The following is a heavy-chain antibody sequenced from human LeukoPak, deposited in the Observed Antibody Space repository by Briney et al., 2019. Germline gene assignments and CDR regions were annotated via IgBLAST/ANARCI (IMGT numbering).Heavy chain of an antibody. V-gene: IGHV3-74*01. D-gene: IGHD6-19*01. CDR2: LSSDGSST. Sequence: GGSLRLSCAASGFTFSNYRMRWVRQAPGKGLVWVSRLSSDGSSTNYADSVKGRFTISRDNAKNTLHLQMNSLRAEDTAVYYCARAGYSSGWYYFDNWGQGILVTVSS. CDR3: ARAGYSSGWYYFDN. CDR1: GFTFSNYR. J-gene: IGHJ4*02.